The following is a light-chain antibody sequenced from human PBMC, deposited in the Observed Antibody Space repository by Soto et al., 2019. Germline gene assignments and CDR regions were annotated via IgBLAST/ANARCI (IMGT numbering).Light chain of an antibody. CDR3: AAWDDRLNGHV. V-gene: IGLV1-44*01. CDR1: SSNIGSNT. J-gene: IGLJ2*01. CDR2: SNN. Sequence: QPVLTQPPSASGTPGQRVTISCSGSSSNIGSNTVNWYQQLPGTAPKLLIYSNNQRPSGVPDRFSGSKSGTSASLAISGLQSEDEADYYCAAWDDRLNGHVFGGGTKLTVL.